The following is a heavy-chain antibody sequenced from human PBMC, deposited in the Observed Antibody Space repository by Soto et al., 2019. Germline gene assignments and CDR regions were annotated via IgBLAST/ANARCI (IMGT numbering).Heavy chain of an antibody. CDR2: ISSRSNFI. Sequence: PEVSLRLSCEASGFIFGNYSMNWVRQAPGKGLEWVSSISSRSNFIYYADSLRGRVTISRDNTQNSLHLQMNSLRVEDTAIYYCERVKKLYGTSVYYYGMDVWGQGTTVTASS. D-gene: IGHD2-8*01. CDR1: GFIFGNYS. V-gene: IGHV3-21*01. CDR3: ERVKKLYGTSVYYYGMDV. J-gene: IGHJ6*02.